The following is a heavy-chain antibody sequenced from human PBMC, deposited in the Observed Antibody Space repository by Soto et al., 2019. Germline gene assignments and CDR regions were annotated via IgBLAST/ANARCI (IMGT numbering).Heavy chain of an antibody. V-gene: IGHV4-39*01. CDR3: ARHGLSDSSGYYLIDC. CDR2: FYYSGST. Sequence: PSETLSLTCTVSGGSISTTGYYWGWIRQPPGKGLEWIGSFYYSGSTYYNPSLNSRVTISVDTSKNQFSLKLSSVTAADTAVYYCARHGLSDSSGYYLIDCWGQGTLVTVSS. CDR1: GGSISTTGYY. J-gene: IGHJ4*02. D-gene: IGHD3-22*01.